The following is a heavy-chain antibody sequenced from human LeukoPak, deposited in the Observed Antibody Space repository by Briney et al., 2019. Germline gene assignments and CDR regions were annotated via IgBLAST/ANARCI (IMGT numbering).Heavy chain of an antibody. Sequence: GRSLRLSCVASGITFSRHGMDWVRQAPGKGLDRVAVISDDGGVKQYADSVKGRFTVSRDNSKSTLYLQMNGLSVEDTAIYYCAREATWGEWYFDHWGQGTPVTVSS. V-gene: IGHV3-30*03. CDR3: AREATWGEWYFDH. D-gene: IGHD3-3*01. J-gene: IGHJ4*02. CDR1: GITFSRHG. CDR2: ISDDGGVK.